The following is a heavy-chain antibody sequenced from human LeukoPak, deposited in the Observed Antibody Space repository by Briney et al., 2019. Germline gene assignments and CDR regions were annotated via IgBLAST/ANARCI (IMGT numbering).Heavy chain of an antibody. CDR1: GFSFSSYG. D-gene: IGHD1-26*01. CDR3: ARDKIVGATYFDY. Sequence: GGSLRLSCAASGFSFSSYGMHWVRQAPGKGLEWVANIKQDGSEKYYVDSVKGRFTISRDNAKNSLYLQMNSLRAEDTAVYYCARDKIVGATYFDYWGQGTLLTVSS. CDR2: IKQDGSEK. V-gene: IGHV3-7*01. J-gene: IGHJ4*02.